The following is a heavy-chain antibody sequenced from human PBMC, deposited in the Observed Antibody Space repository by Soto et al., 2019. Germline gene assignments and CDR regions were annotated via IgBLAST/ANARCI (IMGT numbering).Heavy chain of an antibody. CDR3: ARAPRWGYDFWSGYTPWDSYYYYGMDV. CDR2: MNPNSGNT. J-gene: IGHJ6*02. CDR1: GYTFTSYD. Sequence: ASVKVSCKASGYTFTSYDINWVRQATGQGLEWMGWMNPNSGNTGYAQKFQGRVTMTRNTSISTAYMGLSSLRSEDTAVYYCARAPRWGYDFWSGYTPWDSYYYYGMDVWGQGTTVTVSS. D-gene: IGHD3-3*01. V-gene: IGHV1-8*01.